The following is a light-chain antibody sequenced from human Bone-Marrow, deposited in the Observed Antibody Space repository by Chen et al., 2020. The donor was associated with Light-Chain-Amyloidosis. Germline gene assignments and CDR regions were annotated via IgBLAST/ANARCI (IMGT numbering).Light chain of an antibody. J-gene: IGLJ2*01. V-gene: IGLV3-25*03. CDR3: QSADSSGTYEVI. CDR1: DLPTKY. Sequence: SYELTQPPSVSVSPGQTARITCSGDDLPTKYAYWYQQKPGQAPVLVVHRETERPSGICERFSGSSSGTTATLTIRGVQAEDEADYHCQSADSSGTYEVIFGGGTKLTVL. CDR2: RET.